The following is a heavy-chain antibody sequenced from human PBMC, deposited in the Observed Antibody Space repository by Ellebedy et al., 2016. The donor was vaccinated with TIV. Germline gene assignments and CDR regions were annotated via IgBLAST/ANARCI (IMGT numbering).Heavy chain of an antibody. J-gene: IGHJ5*02. CDR1: GFTFSSFS. CDR3: ARALSSGFYVNSFDP. CDR2: IGSSGGYI. D-gene: IGHD3-22*01. Sequence: PGGSLRLSCAASGFTFSSFSMNWVRQAPGKGLEWVASIGSSGGYIFYRDSVKGRFSISRDNAKNSLFLQMNTLRAEDTTLYYCARALSSGFYVNSFDPWGQGTLVTVSS. V-gene: IGHV3-21*01.